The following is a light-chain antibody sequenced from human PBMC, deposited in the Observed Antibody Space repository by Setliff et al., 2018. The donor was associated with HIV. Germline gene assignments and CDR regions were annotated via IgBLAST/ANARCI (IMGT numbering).Light chain of an antibody. J-gene: IGLJ1*01. CDR1: SSDVGNYNY. CDR3: SSYTTNTTVV. Sequence: QSALTQPASVSGSPGQSITISCTGTSSDVGNYNYVSWYQQHPGKAPKLMIYEVTYRPSGVSNRFSGSKSGNTASLTISGLQAEDKADYYCSSYTTNTTVVFGTGTKVTVL. V-gene: IGLV2-14*01. CDR2: EVT.